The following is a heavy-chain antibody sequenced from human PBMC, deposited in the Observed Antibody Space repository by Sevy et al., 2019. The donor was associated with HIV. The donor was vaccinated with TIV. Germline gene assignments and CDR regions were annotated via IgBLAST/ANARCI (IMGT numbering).Heavy chain of an antibody. CDR3: AKDHLPDYYDSSGYYYPYYGMDV. Sequence: GGSLRLSCAASGFTFSSYAMSWVRQAPGKGPEWVSAISGSGGSTYYADSVKGRFTISRDNSKNTLYLQMNSLRAEDTAVYYCAKDHLPDYYDSSGYYYPYYGMDVWGQGTTVTVSS. D-gene: IGHD3-22*01. V-gene: IGHV3-23*01. CDR2: ISGSGGST. CDR1: GFTFSSYA. J-gene: IGHJ6*02.